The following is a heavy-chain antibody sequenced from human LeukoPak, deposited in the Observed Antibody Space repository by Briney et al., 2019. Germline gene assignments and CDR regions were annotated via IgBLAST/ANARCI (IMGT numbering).Heavy chain of an antibody. CDR3: ARDIVVVPGAFDI. D-gene: IGHD2-15*01. Sequence: GGSLRLSCAASGFTFSSYWMSWVRQAPGKGLEWVANIKQDGSEKYYVDSVKGRFTISRDNAKNSLYLQMNSLRAEDTAVNYCARDIVVVPGAFDIWGQGTMVTVSS. J-gene: IGHJ3*02. CDR2: IKQDGSEK. CDR1: GFTFSSYW. V-gene: IGHV3-7*01.